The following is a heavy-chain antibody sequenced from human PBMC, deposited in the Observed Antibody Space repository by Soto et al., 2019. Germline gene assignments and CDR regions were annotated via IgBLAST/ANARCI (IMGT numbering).Heavy chain of an antibody. CDR2: IYSSGPT. CDR1: GFTFSSYG. V-gene: IGHV3-53*01. D-gene: IGHD1-26*01. J-gene: IGHJ4*02. Sequence: PGGSLRLSCAASGFTFSSYGMNWVRLVPEKGLEWVSVIYSSGPTFYADSVRGRFTISRDISKNTLYLQMNSLRVEDTAVYYCARAFGGSYDYWGQGTRVTVSS. CDR3: ARAFGGSYDY.